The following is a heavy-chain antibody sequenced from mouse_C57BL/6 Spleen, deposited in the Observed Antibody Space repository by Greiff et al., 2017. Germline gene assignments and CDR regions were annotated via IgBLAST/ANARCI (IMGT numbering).Heavy chain of an antibody. V-gene: IGHV1-15*01. D-gene: IGHD2-3*01. CDR2: IDPETGGT. CDR1: GYTFTDYE. CDR3: TRFDAGAMDY. Sequence: QVQLQQSGAELVRPGASVTLSCKASGYTFTDYEMHWVKQTPVHGLEWIGAIDPETGGTAYNQKFKGKAILTADKSSSTAYMELRSLTSEDSAVYYCTRFDAGAMDYWGQGTSVTVSS. J-gene: IGHJ4*01.